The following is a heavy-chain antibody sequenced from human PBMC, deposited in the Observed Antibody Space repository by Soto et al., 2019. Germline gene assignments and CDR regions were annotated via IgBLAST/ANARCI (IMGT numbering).Heavy chain of an antibody. CDR3: ANARCTTSYCYVAAC. V-gene: IGHV3-23*01. D-gene: IGHD2-8*01. CDR1: GFSFSTYT. J-gene: IGHJ4*02. Sequence: GGSLRLSCAASGFSFSTYTMSWVRQAPGKGLEWVSAISGSGGSPSYADSVQGRFTISRDNPKKTLYLQMNSLRAEDTAVYYCANARCTTSYCYVAACWGQGTLVTVSS. CDR2: ISGSGGSP.